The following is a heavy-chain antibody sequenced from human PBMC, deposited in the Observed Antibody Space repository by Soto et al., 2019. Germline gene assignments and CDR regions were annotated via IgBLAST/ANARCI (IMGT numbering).Heavy chain of an antibody. CDR1: GFIFSGSA. J-gene: IGHJ4*02. CDR2: ILSKAGNYAT. V-gene: IGHV3-73*01. CDR3: IRGGSPLYYDY. Sequence: EVQLVESGGGLVQPGGSLKLSCAASGFIFSGSAVHWVRQASGKGLEWVGRILSKAGNYATAYPASMKGRFTISRDDSENTAFLQMNSLKTEDTAVYYCIRGGSPLYYDYWGQGTLVAVSS.